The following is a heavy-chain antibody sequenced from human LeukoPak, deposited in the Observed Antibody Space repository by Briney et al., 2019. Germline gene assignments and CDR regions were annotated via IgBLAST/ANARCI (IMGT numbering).Heavy chain of an antibody. Sequence: SVKVSCKASGGTSSSYAISWVRLAPGQGLEWMGGIIPIFGTANYAQKFQGRVTITADESTITAYMELSSLRSEDTAVYYCARAPYSSGGSSDYYYYYYMDVSGKGTTVTVSS. J-gene: IGHJ6*03. CDR2: IIPIFGTA. D-gene: IGHD6-19*01. V-gene: IGHV1-69*13. CDR3: ARAPYSSGGSSDYYYYYYMDV. CDR1: GGTSSSYA.